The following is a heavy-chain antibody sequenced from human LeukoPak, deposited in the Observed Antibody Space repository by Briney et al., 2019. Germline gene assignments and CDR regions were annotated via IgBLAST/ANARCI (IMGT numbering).Heavy chain of an antibody. Sequence: GGSLRLSCVASGFPFSSYGMHWVRQAPGKGLEWVSSISSSSSYIYYADSVKGRFTISRDNAKNSLYLQMNSLRAEDTAVYYCASGYSGSYYYWGQGTLVTVSS. D-gene: IGHD1-26*01. CDR3: ASGYSGSYYY. CDR2: ISSSSSYI. J-gene: IGHJ4*02. CDR1: GFPFSSYG. V-gene: IGHV3-21*01.